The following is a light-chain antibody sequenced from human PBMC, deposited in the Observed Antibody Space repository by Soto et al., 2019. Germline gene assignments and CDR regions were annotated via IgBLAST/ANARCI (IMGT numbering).Light chain of an antibody. J-gene: IGLJ3*02. CDR1: NSDXXXXXF. CDR2: EVS. Sequence: QSALTQPXXVSGSPGQSXXXXCAGTNSDXXXXXFVSWYQXHXGKAPXLIIYEVSHRPSGISNRFSGSKSGNTASLTISGXQPDDESDYYCSSYRSSSTPVFGGGTKLTVL. V-gene: IGLV2-14*01. CDR3: SSYRSSSTPV.